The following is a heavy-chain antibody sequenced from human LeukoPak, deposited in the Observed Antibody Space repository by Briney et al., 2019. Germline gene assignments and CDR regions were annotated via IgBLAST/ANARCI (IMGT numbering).Heavy chain of an antibody. CDR1: AFTFSSYL. CDR2: MKEDGGEI. Sequence: GGSLRLSCEASAFTFSSYLMSWVRQAPGKGLEWVANMKEDGGEINYVDSVKGRFTISRDNSKNTLYLQMNSLRAEDTAVYYCAKGVYRGPSYYYYYGMDVWGQGTTVPVSS. J-gene: IGHJ6*02. D-gene: IGHD2-8*01. V-gene: IGHV3-7*01. CDR3: AKGVYRGPSYYYYYGMDV.